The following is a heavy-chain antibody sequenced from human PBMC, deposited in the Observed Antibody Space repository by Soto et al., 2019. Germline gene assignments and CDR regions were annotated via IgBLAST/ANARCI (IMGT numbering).Heavy chain of an antibody. CDR3: ARGIVVVVAATVWFDP. V-gene: IGHV1-18*01. Sequence: ASVKVSCKASGYTFTSYGISWVRQAPGQGLERMGWISAYNGSTSYAQKFQGRVTMTRDTSTSTVYMELSSLRSEDTAVYYCARGIVVVVAATVWFDPWGQGTLVTVSS. CDR2: ISAYNGST. D-gene: IGHD2-15*01. J-gene: IGHJ5*02. CDR1: GYTFTSYG.